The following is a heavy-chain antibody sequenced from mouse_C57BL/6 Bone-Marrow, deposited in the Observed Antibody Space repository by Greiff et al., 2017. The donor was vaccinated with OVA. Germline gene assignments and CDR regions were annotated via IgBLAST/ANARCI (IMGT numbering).Heavy chain of an antibody. J-gene: IGHJ4*01. CDR2: ISYDGSN. CDR1: GYSITSGYY. CDR3: ARNCYAMDY. Sequence: EVHLVESGPGLVKPSPSLSLPCSVTGYSITSGYYWNWIRQFPGNKLEWMGYISYDGSNNYNPSLKNRISITRDTSKNQFFLKLNSVTTEDTATYYCARNCYAMDYWGQGTSVTVSS. V-gene: IGHV3-6*01. D-gene: IGHD4-1*01.